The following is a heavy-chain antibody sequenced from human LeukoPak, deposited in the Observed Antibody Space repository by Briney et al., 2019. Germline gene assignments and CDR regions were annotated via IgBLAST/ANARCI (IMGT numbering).Heavy chain of an antibody. Sequence: GGSLRLSCAASGFTFSSYGMHWVRQAPGKGLEWVAVISYDGSNKYYADSVKGRFTISRDNSKNTLYLQMNSLRAEDTAVYYCAKDDIAVAGTFGYWGQGTLVTVSS. CDR2: ISYDGSNK. CDR3: AKDDIAVAGTFGY. CDR1: GFTFSSYG. J-gene: IGHJ4*02. V-gene: IGHV3-30*18. D-gene: IGHD6-19*01.